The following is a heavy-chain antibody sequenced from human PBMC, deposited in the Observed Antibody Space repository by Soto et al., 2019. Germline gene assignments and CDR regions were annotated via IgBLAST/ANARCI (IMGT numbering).Heavy chain of an antibody. CDR2: INHSGNT. CDR1: GGSFNAYY. V-gene: IGHV4-34*01. Sequence: SETLSLTCAVSGGSFNAYYWSWIRQSPGKGLEWIGEINHSGNTNYNSALKSRVTISVDTSKNQFSLNLTSVTAADTAVYYCARVPRYQLLFHGMDVWGQWTTVTVSS. D-gene: IGHD2-2*01. CDR3: ARVPRYQLLFHGMDV. J-gene: IGHJ6*02.